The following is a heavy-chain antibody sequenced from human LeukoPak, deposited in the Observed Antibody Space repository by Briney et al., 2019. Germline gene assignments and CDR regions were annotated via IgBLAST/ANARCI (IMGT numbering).Heavy chain of an antibody. CDR2: ISGSGGST. D-gene: IGHD3-22*01. Sequence: GGSLRLSCAASGFTFSSYAMSWVRQAPGEGLEWVSAISGSGGSTYYADSVKGRFTISRDNSKNTLYLQMNSLRAEDTAVYYCAKGRNYYDSSGTNYWGQGTLVTVSS. V-gene: IGHV3-23*01. CDR1: GFTFSSYA. CDR3: AKGRNYYDSSGTNY. J-gene: IGHJ4*02.